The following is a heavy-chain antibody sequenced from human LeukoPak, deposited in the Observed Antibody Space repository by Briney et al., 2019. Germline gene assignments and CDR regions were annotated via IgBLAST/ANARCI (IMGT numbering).Heavy chain of an antibody. Sequence: SETLSLTCTVSGGSISSYYWSWIRQPPGKGLEWIGYIYYSGSTNYNPSLKSRVTISVDTSKNQFSLKLSSVTAADTAVYYCARGPRIMITFGGVLTPGGAFDIWGQGTMVTVSS. CDR1: GGSISSYY. V-gene: IGHV4-59*12. CDR3: ARGPRIMITFGGVLTPGGAFDI. CDR2: IYYSGST. J-gene: IGHJ3*02. D-gene: IGHD3-16*01.